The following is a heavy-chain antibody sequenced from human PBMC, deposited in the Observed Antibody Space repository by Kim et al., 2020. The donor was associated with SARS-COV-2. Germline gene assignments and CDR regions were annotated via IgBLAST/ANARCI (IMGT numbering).Heavy chain of an antibody. CDR3: ARGRAGVVPAPVLGLGPYYEYFIMDV. V-gene: IGHV4-34*01. Sequence: SETLSLTCAVYGWSFSGYHWSWIRQPPGKGLEWIGDVNHSGTVNLNPSLKSRVTISIDTSKNQFSLKLPSVTAADTGFYYCARGRAGVVPAPVLGLGPYYEYFIMDVWGHGTRVTVSS. CDR2: VNHSGTV. CDR1: GWSFSGYH. J-gene: IGHJ6*02. D-gene: IGHD2-2*02.